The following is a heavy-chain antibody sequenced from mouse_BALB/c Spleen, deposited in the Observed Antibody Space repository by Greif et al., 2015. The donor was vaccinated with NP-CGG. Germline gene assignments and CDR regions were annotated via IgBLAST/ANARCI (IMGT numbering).Heavy chain of an antibody. CDR1: GYTFTSYY. J-gene: IGHJ2*02. V-gene: IGHV1S81*02. D-gene: IGHD1-1*02. CDR2: INPSNGGT. CDR3: SRSRYGSFFDY. Sequence: QVQLQQSGAELVKPGASVKLSCKASGYTFTSYYMYWVKQRPGQGLAWIGEINPSNGGTNFNEKFKSKATLTVDKSSTSAYMQLSSLTSEAAAFYCCSRSRYGSFFDYCGPVTSLTVSS.